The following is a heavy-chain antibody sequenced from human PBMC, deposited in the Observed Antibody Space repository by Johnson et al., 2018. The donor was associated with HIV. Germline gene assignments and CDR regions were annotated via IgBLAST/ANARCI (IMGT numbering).Heavy chain of an antibody. D-gene: IGHD1-26*01. V-gene: IGHV3-15*01. CDR3: TTDVPGGPYYNAFDI. CDR2: IKSKTDGETI. CDR1: GFTFPNAW. Sequence: VQLVESGGGLVKPGGSLRLSSAAPGFTFPNAWMHWVRQAPGEGLAWVGRIKSKTDGETIDYAAPVKGRFTISRDDSKNTLYLQMNSLKTEDMAVYYCTTDVPGGPYYNAFDIWGQGTMVTVSS. J-gene: IGHJ3*02.